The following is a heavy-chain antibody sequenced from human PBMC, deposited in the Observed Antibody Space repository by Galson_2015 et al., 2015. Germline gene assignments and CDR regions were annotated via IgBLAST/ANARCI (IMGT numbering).Heavy chain of an antibody. CDR1: GGTFGSYA. V-gene: IGHV1-69*13. CDR3: ARGLVVVVPAAIRGFDYYYGMDV. CDR2: IIPIFGTA. Sequence: SVKVSCKASGGTFGSYAISWVRQAPGQGLEWMGGIIPIFGTANYAQKFQGRVTITADESTSTAYMELSSLRSEDTAVYYCARGLVVVVPAAIRGFDYYYGMDVWGQGTTVTVSS. D-gene: IGHD2-2*02. J-gene: IGHJ6*02.